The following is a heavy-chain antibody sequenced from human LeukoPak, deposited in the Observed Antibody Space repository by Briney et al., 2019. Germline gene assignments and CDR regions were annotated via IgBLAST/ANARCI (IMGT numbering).Heavy chain of an antibody. J-gene: IGHJ6*03. D-gene: IGHD2-15*01. V-gene: IGHV4-39*07. CDR1: GGSISSSNYY. Sequence: PSETLSLTCTVSGGSISSSNYYWGWIRQPPGKGLEWIGSIYYSGSTYDNPSLKSRVTISVDTSKNQFSLKLSSVTAADTAVYYCARDLRSGYCSGGSYYLNYYMDVWGKGTTVTVSS. CDR3: ARDLRSGYCSGGSYYLNYYMDV. CDR2: IYYSGST.